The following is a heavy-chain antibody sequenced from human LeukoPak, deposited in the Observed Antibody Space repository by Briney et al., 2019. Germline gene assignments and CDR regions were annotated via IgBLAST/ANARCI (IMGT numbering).Heavy chain of an antibody. Sequence: GRSLRLSCAASGFTFSSYAMSWVRQAPGKGLEWVSAISASGGTTYYADSVKGRFTISRDNSKNTLYLQMNSLRAEDTAVYYCARNSGSRTRLSDYWGQGTLVTVSS. D-gene: IGHD1-26*01. V-gene: IGHV3-23*01. CDR1: GFTFSSYA. CDR2: ISASGGTT. J-gene: IGHJ4*02. CDR3: ARNSGSRTRLSDY.